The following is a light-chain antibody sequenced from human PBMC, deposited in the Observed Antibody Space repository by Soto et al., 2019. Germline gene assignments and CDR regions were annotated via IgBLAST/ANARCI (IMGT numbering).Light chain of an antibody. CDR2: DAS. Sequence: EIVLTQSPATLSLSPGERATLSCRASQSVSSYLAWYQQKPGQAPRLLIYDASNRATGIPARFSGSGSGTDFTLTISSLEPEDSAVYYCQQRHMWPIKFGQGTRLEIK. J-gene: IGKJ5*01. CDR3: QQRHMWPIK. CDR1: QSVSSY. V-gene: IGKV3-11*01.